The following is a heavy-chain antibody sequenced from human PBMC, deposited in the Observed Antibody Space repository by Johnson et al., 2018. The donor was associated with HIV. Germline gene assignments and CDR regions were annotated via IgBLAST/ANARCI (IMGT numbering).Heavy chain of an antibody. CDR2: ISGSGGTI. D-gene: IGHD5-18*01. Sequence: EVQLVESGGGLVKPGGSLRLSCVGSGFTFSSYAMSWVRQAPGKGLEWVSAISGSGGTIYYADSVKGRFTISRDNAKNSLYLQMNSLRAEDTAVYYCAREPRLLTDAFDIWGQGTMVTVSS. V-gene: IGHV3-21*01. J-gene: IGHJ3*02. CDR3: AREPRLLTDAFDI. CDR1: GFTFSSYA.